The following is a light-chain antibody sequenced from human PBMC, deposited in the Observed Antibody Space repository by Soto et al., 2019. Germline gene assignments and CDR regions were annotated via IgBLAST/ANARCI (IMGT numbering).Light chain of an antibody. V-gene: IGKV2-30*02. J-gene: IGKJ5*01. CDR1: QSLLHSNGYNY. Sequence: DIVMTQSPLSLPVTPGEPASISCRSSQSLLHSNGYNYLQWFQQRPGQSPRRLIYKISNRDSGVPDRFSGSGSGTDFTLQISRVEAEDVGVYYCMQGTHWPLTFGQGTRLEIK. CDR2: KIS. CDR3: MQGTHWPLT.